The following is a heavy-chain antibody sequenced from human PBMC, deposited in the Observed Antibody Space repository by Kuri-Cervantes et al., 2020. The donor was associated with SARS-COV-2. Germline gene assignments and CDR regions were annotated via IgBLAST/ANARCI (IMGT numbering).Heavy chain of an antibody. CDR1: GFTFSSYG. J-gene: IGHJ6*02. Sequence: GGSLRLSCAASGFTFSSYGMHWVRQAPGKGLEWVAFIRYDGSNKYYADSVKGRFTISRDNSKNTLYLQMNSLRTEDTALYYCARSGSYPYYYYGMDVWGQGTTVTVSS. V-gene: IGHV3-30*02. D-gene: IGHD1-26*01. CDR2: IRYDGSNK. CDR3: ARSGSYPYYYYGMDV.